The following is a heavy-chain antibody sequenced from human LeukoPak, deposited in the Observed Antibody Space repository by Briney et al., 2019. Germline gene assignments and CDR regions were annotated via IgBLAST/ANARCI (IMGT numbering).Heavy chain of an antibody. V-gene: IGHV3-30*02. Sequence: PGGSLRLSCAASGFTFNSYGMLWVRQAPGKGLEWVSFIRYDGSDKYYADSVKGRFTISRDNSKNTLYLQMNSLRGEDRAVYYCAKDHGGSFDYWGQGTLVTVSS. D-gene: IGHD2-15*01. CDR2: IRYDGSDK. CDR3: AKDHGGSFDY. J-gene: IGHJ4*02. CDR1: GFTFNSYG.